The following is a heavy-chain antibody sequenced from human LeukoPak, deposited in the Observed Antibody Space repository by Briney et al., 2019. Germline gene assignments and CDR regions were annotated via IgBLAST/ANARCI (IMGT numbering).Heavy chain of an antibody. V-gene: IGHV3-23*01. CDR3: AKVGRLERVNDY. Sequence: GGSLRLSCAASGFTFSSYAMSWVRQAPGKGLEWVSAISGSGGSTYYADSVKGRFTISRDNSKNTLCLQMNSLRAEDTAVYYCAKVGRLERVNDYWGQGTLVTVSS. J-gene: IGHJ4*02. CDR1: GFTFSSYA. CDR2: ISGSGGST. D-gene: IGHD1-1*01.